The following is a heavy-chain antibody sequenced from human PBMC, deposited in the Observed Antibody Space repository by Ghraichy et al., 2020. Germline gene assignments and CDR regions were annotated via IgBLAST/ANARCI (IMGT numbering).Heavy chain of an antibody. CDR3: TRAYYGHAFDI. CDR1: GYTFINYA. CDR2: INTANGNT. D-gene: IGHD3-10*01. V-gene: IGHV1-3*04. J-gene: IGHJ3*02. Sequence: ASVKVSCKASGYTFINYAMHWVRQAPGQRLEWMGWINTANGNTKYSQKFQDRVTITRDTSATTAYMELSSLRSEDTAVYYCTRAYYGHAFDIWGQGTMVTVSS.